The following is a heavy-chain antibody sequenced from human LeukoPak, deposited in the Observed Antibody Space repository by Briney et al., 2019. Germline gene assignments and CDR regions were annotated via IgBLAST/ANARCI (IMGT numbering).Heavy chain of an antibody. CDR2: IQKGGSNK. Sequence: PGGSLRLSCAASGFTFSSYGFHWVRQAPGKGLEWVAFIQKGGSNKYYADSVKGRFTISRDNSKNTLHLQMNSLRAEDTAVYYCAKSFGSTLIVETDAFHIWGQGTMVTVSS. CDR3: AKSFGSTLIVETDAFHI. V-gene: IGHV3-30*02. D-gene: IGHD3-22*01. J-gene: IGHJ3*02. CDR1: GFTFSSYG.